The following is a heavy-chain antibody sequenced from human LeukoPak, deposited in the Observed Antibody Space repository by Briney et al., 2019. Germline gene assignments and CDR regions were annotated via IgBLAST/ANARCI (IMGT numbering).Heavy chain of an antibody. Sequence: PGGSLRLSCAASGFTFSSYGMHWVRQAPGKGLEWVAFIRYDGSNKYYADSVKGRFTISRDNSKNTLYLQMNSLRAEDTAVYYCAKGSGFPEYSSSWFIDYWGQGTLVTVSS. D-gene: IGHD6-13*01. J-gene: IGHJ4*02. CDR3: AKGSGFPEYSSSWFIDY. CDR1: GFTFSSYG. V-gene: IGHV3-30*02. CDR2: IRYDGSNK.